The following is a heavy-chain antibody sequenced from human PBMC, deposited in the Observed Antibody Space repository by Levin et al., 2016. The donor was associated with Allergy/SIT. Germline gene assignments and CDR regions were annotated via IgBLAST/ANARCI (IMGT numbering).Heavy chain of an antibody. D-gene: IGHD6-13*01. V-gene: IGHV1-18*01. CDR2: ISAYNGNT. CDR3: ARSPAHIAAAVFVFDY. J-gene: IGHJ4*02. Sequence: WVRQAPGQGLEWMGWISAYNGNTNYAQKLQGRVTMTTDTSTSTAYMELRSLRSDDTAVYYCARSPAHIAAAVFVFDYWGQGTLVTVSS.